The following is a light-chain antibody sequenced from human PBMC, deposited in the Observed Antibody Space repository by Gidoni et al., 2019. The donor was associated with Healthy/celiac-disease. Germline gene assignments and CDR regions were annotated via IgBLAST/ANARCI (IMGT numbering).Light chain of an antibody. CDR2: DAS. CDR1: QSVSSY. CDR3: QQRSNWLT. V-gene: IGKV3-11*01. Sequence: EIVLTQSPATLSLSPGERATLSCRASQSVSSYLAWSQQKPGQAPRLLIYDASNRATGIPARFSGSGSGKDFTLIISSLEPEDFAVYYWQQRSNWLTFGGGTKVEIK. J-gene: IGKJ4*01.